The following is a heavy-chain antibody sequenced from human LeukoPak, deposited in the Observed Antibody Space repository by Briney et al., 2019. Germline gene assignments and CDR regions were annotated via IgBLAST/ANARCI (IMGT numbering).Heavy chain of an antibody. CDR3: ARGGGGEPDNNYYYYYYMDV. CDR1: GGSISSSSYY. D-gene: IGHD3-10*01. V-gene: IGHV4-39*07. Sequence: PSETLSLTCTVSGGSISSSSYYWGWIRQPPGKGLEWIGSIYYSGSTYYNPSLKSRVTIPVDTSKNQFSLKLSSVTAADTAVYYCARGGGGEPDNNYYYYYYMDVWGKGTTVTVSS. J-gene: IGHJ6*03. CDR2: IYYSGST.